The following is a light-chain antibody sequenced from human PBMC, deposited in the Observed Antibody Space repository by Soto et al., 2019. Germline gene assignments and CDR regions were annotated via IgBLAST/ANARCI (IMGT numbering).Light chain of an antibody. V-gene: IGLV2-14*01. CDR1: NRYVGAYNY. CDR3: SSYTSATTYV. CDR2: DVS. Sequence: QSVLATPASLYGVPWQWVPLSSTRNNRYVGAYNYDSWYQQYPGEAPKVIIYDVSHRPAGVSNRFSGSKSGNTASLTISGLQTQDEADYYCSSYTSATTYVFGTGTKVTVL. J-gene: IGLJ1*01.